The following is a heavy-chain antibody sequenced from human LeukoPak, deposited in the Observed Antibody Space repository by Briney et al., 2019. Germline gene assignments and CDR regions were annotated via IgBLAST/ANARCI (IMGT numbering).Heavy chain of an antibody. J-gene: IGHJ6*02. CDR1: GFSLSTSGMC. CDR3: ARTNYYGSGSYSHYYYYGMDV. Sequence: KSGPTLVKPTQTLTLTCTFSGFSLSTSGMCVSWIRQPPGKALEWLARIDWDDDKYYSTSLKTRLTISKDTSKNQVVLTMTNMDPVDTATYYCARTNYYGSGSYSHYYYYGMDVWGQGTTVTVSS. D-gene: IGHD3-10*01. V-gene: IGHV2-70*11. CDR2: IDWDDDK.